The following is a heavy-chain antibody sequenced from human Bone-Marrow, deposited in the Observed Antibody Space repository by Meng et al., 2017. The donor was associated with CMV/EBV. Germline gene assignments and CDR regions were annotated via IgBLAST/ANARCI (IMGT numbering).Heavy chain of an antibody. CDR1: GFTFSTYS. V-gene: IGHV3-21*04. CDR3: ARDPVTGWGNQAFDI. Sequence: GGSLRLSCAASGFTFSTYSMSWVRQSPGKGLEWVSSISTSSNYIYYADSMRGRFTVSRDNAENSLYLQMDTLRDEDTAVYYCARDPVTGWGNQAFDIRGHGTMVTVSS. D-gene: IGHD4-17*01. CDR2: ISTSSNYI. J-gene: IGHJ3*02.